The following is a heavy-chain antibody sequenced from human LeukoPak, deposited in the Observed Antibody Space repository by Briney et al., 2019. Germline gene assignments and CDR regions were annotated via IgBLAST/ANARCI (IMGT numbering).Heavy chain of an antibody. J-gene: IGHJ4*02. Sequence: GGSLRLSCAASGFTFSNYAMNWVRQAPGKGLEWVSAIYTDGSTYYAGSVKGRFTISRDNSENTLYLQMNSLRVEDTAVYYCARGLYYGSGQYYFDYWGQGTLVTVSS. CDR3: ARGLYYGSGQYYFDY. V-gene: IGHV3-66*01. CDR1: GFTFSNYA. D-gene: IGHD3-10*01. CDR2: IYTDGST.